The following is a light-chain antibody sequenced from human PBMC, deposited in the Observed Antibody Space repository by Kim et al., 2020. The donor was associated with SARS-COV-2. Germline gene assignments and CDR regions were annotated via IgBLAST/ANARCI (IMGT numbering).Light chain of an antibody. Sequence: GQSVTISCTGTRSDVGGYNYVSWYQQHPGKAPKLLIYEVTKRPSGVPDRFSGSKSGNTASLTVSGLQAEDEADYYCSSYGGNYNLLFGGGTQLTVL. CDR3: SSYGGNYNLL. J-gene: IGLJ2*01. CDR2: EVT. CDR1: RSDVGGYNY. V-gene: IGLV2-8*01.